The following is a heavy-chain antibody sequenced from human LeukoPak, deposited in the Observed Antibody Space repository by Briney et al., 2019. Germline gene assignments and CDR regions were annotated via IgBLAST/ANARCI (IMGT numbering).Heavy chain of an antibody. CDR2: ISSSSSYI. CDR1: GFTFSSYS. D-gene: IGHD3-22*01. J-gene: IGHJ6*02. Sequence: GRSLRLSCAASGFTFSSYSMNWVRQAPGKGLEWVSSISSSSSYIYYADSVKGRFTISRDNAKNSLYLQMNSLRAEDTAVYYCARDKYYYDSSGYYPPYYGMDVWGQGTTVTVSS. V-gene: IGHV3-21*01. CDR3: ARDKYYYDSSGYYPPYYGMDV.